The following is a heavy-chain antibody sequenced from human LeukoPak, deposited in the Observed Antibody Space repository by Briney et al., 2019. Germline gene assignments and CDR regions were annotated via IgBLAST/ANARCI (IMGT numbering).Heavy chain of an antibody. CDR1: GGSFSGYY. CDR3: ARGEHRRERRLGY. Sequence: SGTLSLTCAVYGGSFSGYYWSWIRQPPGKGLEWIGEINHSGSTNYNPSLKSRVTISVDTSKNQFSLKLSSVTAADTAVYYCARGEHRRERRLGYWGQGTLVTVSS. J-gene: IGHJ4*02. V-gene: IGHV4-34*01. CDR2: INHSGST. D-gene: IGHD1-1*01.